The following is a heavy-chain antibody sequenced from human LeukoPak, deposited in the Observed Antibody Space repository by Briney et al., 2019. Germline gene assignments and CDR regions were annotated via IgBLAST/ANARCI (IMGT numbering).Heavy chain of an antibody. CDR1: GFTFSSYA. CDR3: ANDPGRSTSPITYFDY. Sequence: QPGGSLRLSCAASGFTFSSYAMSWVRQAPGKGLEWVSSISGSGISTYYGDSVKGRFTISRDNSKNTLDLQMNSLRVEDTAVYYCANDPGRSTSPITYFDYWGQGTLVTVSS. V-gene: IGHV3-23*01. CDR2: ISGSGIST. J-gene: IGHJ4*02.